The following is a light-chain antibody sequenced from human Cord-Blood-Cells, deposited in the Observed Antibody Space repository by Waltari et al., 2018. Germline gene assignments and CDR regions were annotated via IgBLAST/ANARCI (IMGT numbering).Light chain of an antibody. CDR3: QQYGSSPYT. J-gene: IGKJ2*01. V-gene: IGKV3-20*01. CDR1: QSVSSSY. CDR2: GAS. Sequence: EIVLTQSPGTLSLSPGERATLSCRASQSVSSSYLAWYQQKPGQAPRLLIYGASSRATCIPDRFSGSWAGTDFTRTISRLGPEDFAVYYCQQYGSSPYTFGQGTKLEIK.